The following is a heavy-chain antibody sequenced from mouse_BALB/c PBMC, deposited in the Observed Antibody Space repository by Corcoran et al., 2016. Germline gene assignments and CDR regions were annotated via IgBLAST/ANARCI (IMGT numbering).Heavy chain of an antibody. J-gene: IGHJ4*01. CDR3: DNYGNYAMDY. D-gene: IGHD2-1*01. CDR1: GFNIKDYY. Sequence: EVQLQQSGAELVRPGALVKLSCKASGFNIKDYYMHWVKQRPEQGLEWIGWIDPENGNTIYDPKFQGKASITADTSSNTAYLQLSSLTSEDTDVYYSDNYGNYAMDYWGQGTSVTVSS. CDR2: IDPENGNT. V-gene: IGHV14-1*02.